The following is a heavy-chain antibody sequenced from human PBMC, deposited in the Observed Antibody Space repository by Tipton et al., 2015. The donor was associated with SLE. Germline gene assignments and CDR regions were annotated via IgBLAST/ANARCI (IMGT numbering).Heavy chain of an antibody. CDR3: VRSAGPFDY. V-gene: IGHV3-21*01. CDR1: GFTFSGYR. Sequence: SLRLSCEASGFTFSGYRMNWVRQAPGKGLEWVSSISSSSSSIYYADSVEGRFTISRDNARNSLLLQMSSLRAEDTATYYCVRSAGPFDYWGQGALVTVSS. J-gene: IGHJ4*02. CDR2: ISSSSSSI.